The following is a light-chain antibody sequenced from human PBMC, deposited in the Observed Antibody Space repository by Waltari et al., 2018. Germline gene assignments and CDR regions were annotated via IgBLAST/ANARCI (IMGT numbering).Light chain of an antibody. CDR1: QSITKNY. Sequence: IVLTQSPGTLSLSPGERAILSCRASQSITKNYLAWYQQRPGQAPRLLISGASTRATGIPDRFSGSGSGTDFTLTISRLEPEEFAVYYCQHYGTSPPFTFGPGTKVDFK. J-gene: IGKJ3*01. CDR3: QHYGTSPPFT. V-gene: IGKV3-20*01. CDR2: GAS.